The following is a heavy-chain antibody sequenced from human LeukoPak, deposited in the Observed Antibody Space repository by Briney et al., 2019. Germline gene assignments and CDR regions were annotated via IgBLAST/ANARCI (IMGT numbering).Heavy chain of an antibody. D-gene: IGHD3-22*01. CDR3: ADEGPYYYDSSGYQH. J-gene: IGHJ1*01. CDR1: GFTFSSYW. Sequence: GGSLRPSCAASGFTFSSYWMSWVRQAPGKGLEWVANIKQDGSEKYYVDSVKGRFTISRDNAKNSLYLQMNSLRAEDTAVYYCADEGPYYYDSSGYQHWGQGTLVTVSS. V-gene: IGHV3-7*03. CDR2: IKQDGSEK.